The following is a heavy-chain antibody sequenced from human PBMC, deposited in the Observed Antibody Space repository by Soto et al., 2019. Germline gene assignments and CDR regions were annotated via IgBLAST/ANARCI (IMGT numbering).Heavy chain of an antibody. CDR3: TKDLFMITNLSAFDM. V-gene: IGHV3-9*01. J-gene: IGHJ3*02. Sequence: RRIIQKQRKGLEWVSGIRWNSGDIGYADSVRGRFTISGDNAKNSLFLQMNSLRVEDTAFYYCTKDLFMITNLSAFDMWGQGTMVT. D-gene: IGHD3-16*01. CDR2: IRWNSGDI.